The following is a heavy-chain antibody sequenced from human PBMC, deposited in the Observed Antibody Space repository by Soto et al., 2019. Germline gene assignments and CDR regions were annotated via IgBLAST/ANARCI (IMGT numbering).Heavy chain of an antibody. CDR2: INHSGST. Sequence: ASETLSLTCAVYGGSFSGYYWSWIRQPPGKGLEWIGEINHSGSTNYNPSLKSRVTISVDTSKNQFSLKLSSVTAADTAVYYCARGGLGYCSGGSCYRTDPFDYWGQGTLVTVSS. CDR3: ARGGLGYCSGGSCYRTDPFDY. D-gene: IGHD2-15*01. CDR1: GGSFSGYY. J-gene: IGHJ4*02. V-gene: IGHV4-34*01.